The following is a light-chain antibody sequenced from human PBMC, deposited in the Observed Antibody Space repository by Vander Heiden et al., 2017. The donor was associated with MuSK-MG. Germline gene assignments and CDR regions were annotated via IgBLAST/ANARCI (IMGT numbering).Light chain of an antibody. V-gene: IGKV1-NL1*01. J-gene: IGKJ2*01. CDR3: QQYYSTLYT. CDR2: AAS. Sequence: DSQMTQSPSSLSASVGDRVTITCRASQGISNSLAWYQQKPGKAPKLLLYAASRLESGVPSRFSGSGSGTDYTLTISSLQPEDFATYYCQQYYSTLYTFGQGTKLEIK. CDR1: QGISNS.